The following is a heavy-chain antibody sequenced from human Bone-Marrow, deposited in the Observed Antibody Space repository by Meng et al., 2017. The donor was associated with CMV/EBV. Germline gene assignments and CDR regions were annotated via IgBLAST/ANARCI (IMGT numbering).Heavy chain of an antibody. J-gene: IGHJ3*02. CDR1: GYTFTSYA. D-gene: IGHD2-2*01. CDR2: INAGNGNT. V-gene: IGHV1-3*01. CDR3: ARARGLSRAMWYAFDI. Sequence: GYTFTSYAMHWVRQAPGKRLGWMGWINAGNGNTKYSQKFQGRVTITRDTSASTAYMELSSLRSEDTAVYYCARARGLSRAMWYAFDIWGQGTMVTVSS.